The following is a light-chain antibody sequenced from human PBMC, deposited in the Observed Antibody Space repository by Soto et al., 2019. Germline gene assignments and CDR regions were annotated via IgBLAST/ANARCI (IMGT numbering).Light chain of an antibody. CDR1: QNVANNY. Sequence: EIVLTQSPGTLSLSPGERATLSCRASQNVANNYFAWYQQKAGQPPRLLVYGASTRATGLPDRFSGSGSGTDFTPSINWLEPDDSAVYYCQQYGGAPLVTFGGGTKVEIK. V-gene: IGKV3-20*01. CDR2: GAS. CDR3: QQYGGAPLVT. J-gene: IGKJ4*01.